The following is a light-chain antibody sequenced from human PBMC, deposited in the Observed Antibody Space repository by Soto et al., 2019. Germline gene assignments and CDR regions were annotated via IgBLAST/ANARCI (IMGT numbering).Light chain of an antibody. J-gene: IGKJ1*01. CDR3: QQYSNWPRT. Sequence: IVMTQSPATLSVSPGKRATLSCRASQSVSTNLAWYQQKPGQAPRLLIYGASTSATGMPARFSGSGSGTEFTLTITSLQSEDFAVYFCQQYSNWPRTFGQGTKV. CDR2: GAS. V-gene: IGKV3-15*01. CDR1: QSVSTN.